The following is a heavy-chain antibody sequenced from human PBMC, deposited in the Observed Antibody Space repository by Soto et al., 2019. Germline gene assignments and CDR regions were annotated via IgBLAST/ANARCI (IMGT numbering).Heavy chain of an antibody. J-gene: IGHJ4*02. CDR1: DGSVSSYY. CDR2: IYYSGST. D-gene: IGHD4-4*01. Sequence: SDTLCLTCTVYDGSVSSYYWSWIRQSPGKGLEWIGYIYYSGSTKYKPSLKSRVTMSVDTSKNQFSLKVSSATAADTAVYYCARHSNRNYGLYYFDYWGLGALVTVSS. CDR3: ARHSNRNYGLYYFDY. V-gene: IGHV4-59*08.